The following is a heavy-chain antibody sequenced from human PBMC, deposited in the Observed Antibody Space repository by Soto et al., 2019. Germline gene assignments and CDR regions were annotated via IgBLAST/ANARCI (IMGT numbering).Heavy chain of an antibody. V-gene: IGHV4-31*03. D-gene: IGHD1-26*01. J-gene: IGHJ4*02. CDR3: ARGLSPEPYRLIDY. CDR2: IYYSGST. CDR1: GGSISSGGYY. Sequence: QVQLQESGPGLVKPSQTLSLTCTVSGGSISSGGYYWSWIRQHPGKGLEWIGYIYYSGSTYYNPSRKRRVTISVDTSKNQFSLKLSSVTAADTAVYYCARGLSPEPYRLIDYWGQGTLVTVSS.